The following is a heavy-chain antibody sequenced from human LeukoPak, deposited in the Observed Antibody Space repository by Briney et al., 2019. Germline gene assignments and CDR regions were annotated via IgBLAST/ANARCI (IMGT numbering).Heavy chain of an antibody. D-gene: IGHD2-15*01. CDR3: ARVDIVVVVAATFDY. Sequence: SETLSLTCTVSGGSISSSSYYWGWIRQPPGKGLEWIGSIYYSGSTYYNPSLKSRVTISVDTSKNQFSLKLSSVTAADTAVYYCARVDIVVVVAATFDYWGQGTLVTVSS. CDR1: GGSISSSSYY. J-gene: IGHJ4*02. V-gene: IGHV4-39*01. CDR2: IYYSGST.